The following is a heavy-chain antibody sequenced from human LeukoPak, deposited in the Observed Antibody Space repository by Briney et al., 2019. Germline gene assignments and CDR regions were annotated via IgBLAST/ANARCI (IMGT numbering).Heavy chain of an antibody. CDR2: ISGSGGST. Sequence: GGSLRLSCAASGFTFSSYAMSWVRQAPGKGLEWVSAISGSGGSTYYADSVKGRFTISRDNSKNTLYLQMNSLRAEDTAVYYCAKGRISSSSWEYHFDYWGQGTLVTVSS. CDR3: AKGRISSSSWEYHFDY. J-gene: IGHJ4*02. CDR1: GFTFSSYA. D-gene: IGHD6-13*01. V-gene: IGHV3-23*01.